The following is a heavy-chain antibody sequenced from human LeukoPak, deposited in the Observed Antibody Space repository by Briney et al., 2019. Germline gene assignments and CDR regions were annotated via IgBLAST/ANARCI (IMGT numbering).Heavy chain of an antibody. CDR3: AKVKQSLRPNWFDP. CDR1: GFTFSSYG. D-gene: IGHD4-11*01. J-gene: IGHJ5*02. CDR2: IRYDGSNK. Sequence: GGSLRLSCAASGFTFSSYGMHWVRQAPGKWLEWVAFIRYDGSNKYYADSVKGRFTISRDNSKNTLYLQMNSLRAEDTAVYYCAKVKQSLRPNWFDPWGQGTLVTVSS. V-gene: IGHV3-30*02.